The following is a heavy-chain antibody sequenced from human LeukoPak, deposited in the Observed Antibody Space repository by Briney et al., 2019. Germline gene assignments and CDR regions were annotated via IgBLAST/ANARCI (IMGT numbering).Heavy chain of an antibody. CDR1: GGSINSGNYY. D-gene: IGHD3-10*01. V-gene: IGHV4-31*03. J-gene: IGHJ5*02. CDR2: IHHSGST. Sequence: SETLSLTCTVSGGSINSGNYYWSWIRQHPGKGLEWIGYIHHSGSTYYNPSLKSRVIISVDTSKNQFSLKLNSVTAADTAVYYCASYGSGSYRFDPWGQGTLVTVSS. CDR3: ASYGSGSYRFDP.